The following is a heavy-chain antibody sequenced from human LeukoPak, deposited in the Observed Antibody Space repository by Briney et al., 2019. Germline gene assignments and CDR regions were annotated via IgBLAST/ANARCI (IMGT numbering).Heavy chain of an antibody. CDR2: INTDGSST. J-gene: IGHJ4*02. V-gene: IGHV3-74*01. CDR3: ARGVTGSSYYFDY. CDR1: GFTFSSYW. Sequence: GGSLRLSCAASGFTFSSYWTHWVRQAPGKGLVWVSRINTDGSSTSYADSVKGRFTISRDNAKNTLYLQMNSLRAEDTAVYYCARGVTGSSYYFDYWGQGTLVTVSS. D-gene: IGHD1-20*01.